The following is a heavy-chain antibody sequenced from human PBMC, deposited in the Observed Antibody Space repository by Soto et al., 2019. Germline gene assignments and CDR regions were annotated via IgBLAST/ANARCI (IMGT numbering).Heavy chain of an antibody. V-gene: IGHV3-23*01. CDR2: ISGSGGST. CDR3: AKVEGYDSSGYYYYFDY. Sequence: PGGSLRLSCAASGVTFSSYAMSWVRQAPGKGLEWVSAISGSGGSTYYADSVKGRFTISRDNSKNTLYLQMNSLRAEDTAVYYCAKVEGYDSSGYYYYFDYWGQGTLVTVSS. J-gene: IGHJ4*02. CDR1: GVTFSSYA. D-gene: IGHD3-22*01.